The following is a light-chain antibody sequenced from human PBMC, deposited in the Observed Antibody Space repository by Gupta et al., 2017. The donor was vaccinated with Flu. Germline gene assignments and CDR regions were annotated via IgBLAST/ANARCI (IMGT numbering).Light chain of an antibody. CDR1: SSDVGYYDL. CDR3: CSYAAGGTWV. J-gene: IGLJ3*02. Sequence: QSALTQPASVSGSSGQSISISCTGTSSDVGYYDLVSWYRHHPAKAPTLIIYEVNERPSGVSTRFSGSKSGNTASLTISGLQAEDEADYYCCSYAAGGTWVFGGGTKLSGL. V-gene: IGLV2-23*02. CDR2: EVN.